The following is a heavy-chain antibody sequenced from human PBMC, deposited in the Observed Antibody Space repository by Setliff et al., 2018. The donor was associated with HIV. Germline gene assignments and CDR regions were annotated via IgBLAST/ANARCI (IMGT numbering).Heavy chain of an antibody. CDR3: ARELSPSSTRHWYLDL. CDR1: GGTFSSYA. V-gene: IGHV1-69*10. Sequence: SVKVSCKASGGTFSSYAISWVRQAPGQGLEWMGGIIPILGLATYAQKFQGRVTITTDESMSTAYMELSSLRSEDTAVYYCARELSPSSTRHWYLDLWGRGTLVTVSS. J-gene: IGHJ2*01. CDR2: IIPILGLA.